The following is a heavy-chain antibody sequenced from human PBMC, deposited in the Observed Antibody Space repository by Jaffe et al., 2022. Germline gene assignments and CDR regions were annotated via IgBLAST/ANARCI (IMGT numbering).Heavy chain of an antibody. D-gene: IGHD4-17*01. CDR2: INSDGSST. CDR1: GFTFSSYW. J-gene: IGHJ5*02. V-gene: IGHV3-74*01. CDR3: ARALIDDYQYNWFDP. Sequence: EVQLVESGGGLVQPGGSLRLSCAASGFTFSSYWMHWVRQAPGKGLVWVSRINSDGSSTSYADSVKGRFTISRDNAKNTLYLQMNSLRAEDTAVYYCARALIDDYQYNWFDPWGQGTLVTVSS.